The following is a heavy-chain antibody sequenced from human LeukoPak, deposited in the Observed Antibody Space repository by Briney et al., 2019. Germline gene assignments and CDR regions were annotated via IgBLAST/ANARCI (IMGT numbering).Heavy chain of an antibody. CDR3: ARVHNSGPGYCSGTSCYRLGGWFDT. D-gene: IGHD2-2*02. V-gene: IGHV4-4*07. Sequence: PSETLSLTCSVSGDSISYYYWTWIRQPAGKGLEWIGRIYSNGGTNYNPSLNRRVTMSIDTAKNQFSLNLSSVTAADTAIYYCARVHNSGPGYCSGTSCYRLGGWFDTWGQGTLVTVSS. CDR1: GDSISYYY. J-gene: IGHJ5*02. CDR2: IYSNGGT.